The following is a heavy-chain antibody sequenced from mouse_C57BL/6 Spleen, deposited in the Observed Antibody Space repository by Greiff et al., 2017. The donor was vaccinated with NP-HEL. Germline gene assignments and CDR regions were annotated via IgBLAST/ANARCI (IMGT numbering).Heavy chain of an antibody. Sequence: VQLQQSGAELVKPGASVKLSCTASGFNIKDYYMHWVKQRTEQGLEWIGRIDPEDGETKYVPKFQGKATITADTSSNTAYLQLSSLTSEDTAVYYCAIPGYFDVWGTGTTVTVSS. CDR2: IDPEDGET. CDR1: GFNIKDYY. V-gene: IGHV14-2*01. CDR3: AIPGYFDV. J-gene: IGHJ1*03.